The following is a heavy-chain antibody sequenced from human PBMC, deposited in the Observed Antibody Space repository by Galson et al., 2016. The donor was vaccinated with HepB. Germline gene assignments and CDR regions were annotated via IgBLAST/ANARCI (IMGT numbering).Heavy chain of an antibody. CDR3: TRSLTGSYDLWAAISNYYAMDV. J-gene: IGHJ6*02. CDR1: GYTFDSYW. V-gene: IGHV5-51*01. Sequence: QSGAEVKTSGESLKISCRGSGYTFDSYWIGWVRQMPGKGLEWMGIIYPGDFDTRYGPSFQGQVTISVDKSISTAYLQWSGLTASDTAIYYCTRSLTGSYDLWAAISNYYAMDVWCQGTTVTVS. D-gene: IGHD3-3*01. CDR2: IYPGDFDT.